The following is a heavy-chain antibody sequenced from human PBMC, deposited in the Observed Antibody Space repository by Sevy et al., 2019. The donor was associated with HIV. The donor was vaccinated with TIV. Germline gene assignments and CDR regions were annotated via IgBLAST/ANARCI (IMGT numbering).Heavy chain of an antibody. CDR3: VKSRGYSDAPGDQKYEMDV. Sequence: GGSLRLSCSTSGFTFFNSAMHWVRQAPGKGLEYVSAISSNGGSTYYADSVKGRCRISRDNVNNTLHLQMSSVRAEDTGVYYCVKSRGYSDAPGDQKYEMDVWGQGTTVTVSS. CDR1: GFTFFNSA. V-gene: IGHV3-64D*06. D-gene: IGHD5-18*01. J-gene: IGHJ6*02. CDR2: ISSNGGST.